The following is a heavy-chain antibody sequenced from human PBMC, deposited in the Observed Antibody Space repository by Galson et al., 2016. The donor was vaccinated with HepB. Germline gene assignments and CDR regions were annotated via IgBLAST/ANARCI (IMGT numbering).Heavy chain of an antibody. CDR2: IIPIFGTA. J-gene: IGHJ4*02. D-gene: IGHD3-22*01. CDR1: GGTFSNYA. V-gene: IGHV1-69*06. CDR3: ARDSLDYYDSSGYSPLGY. Sequence: SVKVSCKAPGGTFSNYAITWVRQAPGQGLEWMGRIIPIFGTANYAQKFQGRVTITADKPTSTAYLALSSLTSDDTAVYYCARDSLDYYDSSGYSPLGYWGQGTLVTVSS.